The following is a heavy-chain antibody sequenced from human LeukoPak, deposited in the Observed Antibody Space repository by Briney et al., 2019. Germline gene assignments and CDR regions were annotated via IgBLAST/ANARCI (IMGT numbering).Heavy chain of an antibody. Sequence: GRSLRLSCAASGFTFSSYSMNWVRQAPGKGLEWVSSISSSSSYIYYADSVKGRFTISRDNAKNSLYLQMNSLRAEDTAVYYCASRRGYSYGYSFSGDYWGQGTLVTVSS. V-gene: IGHV3-21*01. D-gene: IGHD5-18*01. CDR2: ISSSSSYI. J-gene: IGHJ4*02. CDR3: ASRRGYSYGYSFSGDY. CDR1: GFTFSSYS.